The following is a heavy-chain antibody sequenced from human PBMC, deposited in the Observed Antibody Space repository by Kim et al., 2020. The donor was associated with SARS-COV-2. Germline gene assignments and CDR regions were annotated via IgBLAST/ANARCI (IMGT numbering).Heavy chain of an antibody. V-gene: IGHV3-53*01. D-gene: IGHD2-15*01. Sequence: GGSLRLSCAASGFTVSSNYMSWVRQAPGKGLEWVSVIYSGGSTYYADSVKGRFTISRDNSKNTLYLQMNSLRAEDTAVYYCARAFPPSVAGKVGPSSPYGMDVWGQGTTVTVSS. CDR2: IYSGGST. CDR3: ARAFPPSVAGKVGPSSPYGMDV. CDR1: GFTVSSNY. J-gene: IGHJ6*02.